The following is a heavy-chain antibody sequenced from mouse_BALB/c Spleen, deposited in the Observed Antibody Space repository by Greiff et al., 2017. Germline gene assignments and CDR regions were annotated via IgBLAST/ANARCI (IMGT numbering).Heavy chain of an antibody. V-gene: IGHV5-6*01. CDR2: ISSGGSYT. Sequence: DVQLVESGGDLVKPGGSLKLSCAASGFTFSSYGMSWVRQTPDKRLEWVATISSGGSYTYYPDSVKGRFTISRDNPKNTLYLQMSSLKSEDTAMYYCARHRDYGSSSFAYWGQGTLVTVSA. CDR3: ARHRDYGSSSFAY. CDR1: GFTFSSYG. D-gene: IGHD1-1*01. J-gene: IGHJ3*01.